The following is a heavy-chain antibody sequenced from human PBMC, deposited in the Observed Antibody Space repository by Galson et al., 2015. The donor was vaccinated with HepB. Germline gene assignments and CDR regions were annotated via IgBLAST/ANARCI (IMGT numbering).Heavy chain of an antibody. J-gene: IGHJ6*02. CDR2: LKQDGSEN. V-gene: IGHV3-7*01. D-gene: IGHD3-10*01. CDR3: ASPYYYGSGSYYPATYYYYGMDV. CDR1: GFTFSSYW. Sequence: SLRLSCAASGFTFSSYWMSWVRQAPGKGLEWVANLKQDGSENYYLDSVKGRFTISRDNAKNSLYLQMNSLRDEDTAVYYCASPYYYGSGSYYPATYYYYGMDVWGQGTTVTVSS.